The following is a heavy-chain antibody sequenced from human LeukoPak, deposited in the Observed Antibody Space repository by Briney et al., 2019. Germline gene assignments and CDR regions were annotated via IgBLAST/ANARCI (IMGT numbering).Heavy chain of an antibody. CDR1: GGSISSSSYY. D-gene: IGHD4-17*01. CDR3: ARLRVTTVTTGGGDAFDI. Sequence: PSETLSLTCTVSGGSISSSSYYWGWIRQPPGKGLEWIGEINHSGSTNYNPSLKSRVTISVDTSKNQFSLKLSSVTAADTAVYYCARLRVTTVTTGGGDAFDIWGQGTMVTVSS. CDR2: INHSGST. J-gene: IGHJ3*02. V-gene: IGHV4-39*07.